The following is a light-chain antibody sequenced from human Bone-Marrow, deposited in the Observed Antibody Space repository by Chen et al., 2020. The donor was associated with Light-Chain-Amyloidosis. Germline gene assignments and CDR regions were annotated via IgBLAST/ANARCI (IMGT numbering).Light chain of an antibody. CDR3: SSYTITNTLV. Sequence: QSALTQPASVSGSPGQSINISCTGTSSDVGGDNHVSWYQQHPDKAPKLMFYEVTNRPSWVPDRFSGSKSDNTASLTISGLQTEDEADYFCSSYTITNTLVFGSGTRVTVL. CDR2: EVT. J-gene: IGLJ1*01. CDR1: SSDVGGDNH. V-gene: IGLV2-14*01.